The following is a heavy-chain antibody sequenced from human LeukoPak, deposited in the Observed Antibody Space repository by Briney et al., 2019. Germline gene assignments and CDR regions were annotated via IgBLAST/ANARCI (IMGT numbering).Heavy chain of an antibody. Sequence: GRSLRLSCAASGFTFSSYGMHWVRQAPGKGLEWVAVISYDGSNKYYADSVKGRFTISRDNSKNTLYLQMNSLRAEDTAVYYCAKDGPDCSSTSCPSPRYYYYYGMDVWGQGTTVTVSS. CDR2: ISYDGSNK. V-gene: IGHV3-30*18. J-gene: IGHJ6*02. D-gene: IGHD2-2*01. CDR3: AKDGPDCSSTSCPSPRYYYYYGMDV. CDR1: GFTFSSYG.